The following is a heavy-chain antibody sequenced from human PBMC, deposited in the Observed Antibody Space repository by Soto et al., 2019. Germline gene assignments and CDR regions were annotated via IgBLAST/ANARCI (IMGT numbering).Heavy chain of an antibody. Sequence: GSLRLSCATSRFTFSKHWMTWVRQAPGKGLEWVANINQDGTERYYVDSVKGRFTVSRDNAKNSLFLQMNSLRAEDMAVYYCERQTGVVAPGLRMDVWGQGTKVTVYS. CDR2: INQDGTER. D-gene: IGHD2-2*01. V-gene: IGHV3-7*01. CDR3: ERQTGVVAPGLRMDV. CDR1: RFTFSKHW. J-gene: IGHJ6*02.